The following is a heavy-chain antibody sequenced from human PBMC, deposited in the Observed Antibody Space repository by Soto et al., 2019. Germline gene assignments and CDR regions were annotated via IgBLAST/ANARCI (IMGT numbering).Heavy chain of an antibody. CDR1: GGTFSSYA. Sequence: SVKVSCKASGGTFSSYAISWVRQAPGQGLEWMGGIIPIFGTANYAQKFQGRVTITADESTSTAYMELSSLRSEDTAVYYCARVPRALLWFGELPRFDPWGQGTLVTVSS. CDR3: ARVPRALLWFGELPRFDP. D-gene: IGHD3-10*01. CDR2: IIPIFGTA. J-gene: IGHJ5*02. V-gene: IGHV1-69*13.